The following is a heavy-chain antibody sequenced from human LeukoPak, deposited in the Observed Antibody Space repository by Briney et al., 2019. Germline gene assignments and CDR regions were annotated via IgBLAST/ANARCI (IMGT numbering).Heavy chain of an antibody. Sequence: ASVKVSCKASGYTFTSYDINWVRQATGQGLEWMGIINPSGGSTSYAQKFQGRVTMTRDTSTSTVFMELGSLTSEDTAVYYCVRATREPDYWGQGTLVTVSS. CDR3: VRATREPDY. D-gene: IGHD1-26*01. CDR2: INPSGGST. V-gene: IGHV1-46*01. CDR1: GYTFTSYD. J-gene: IGHJ4*02.